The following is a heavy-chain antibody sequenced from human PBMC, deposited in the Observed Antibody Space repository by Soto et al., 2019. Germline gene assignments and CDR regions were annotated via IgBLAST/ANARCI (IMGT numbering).Heavy chain of an antibody. V-gene: IGHV3-33*01. CDR3: ARDRDRATSRWNWFDP. CDR2: IWYDGSNK. CDR1: GFTFSSYG. D-gene: IGHD6-13*01. Sequence: QVQLVESGGGVVQPGRSLRLSCAASGFTFSSYGMHWVRQAPGKGLEWVAVIWYDGSNKYYADSVKGRFTISRDNSKNTLYLQMNSLGAEDTAVYYCARDRDRATSRWNWFDPWGQGTLVTVSS. J-gene: IGHJ5*02.